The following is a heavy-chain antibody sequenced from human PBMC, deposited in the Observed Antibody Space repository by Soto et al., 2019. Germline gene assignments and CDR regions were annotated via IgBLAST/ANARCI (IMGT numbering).Heavy chain of an antibody. CDR3: AKDLGVVTHAGGFDP. CDR1: GFTFSSYG. CDR2: ISYDGSNK. V-gene: IGHV3-30*18. Sequence: GGSLRLSCAASGFTFSSYGMHWVRQAPGKGLEWVAVISYDGSNKYYADSVKGRFTISRDNSKNTLYLQMNSLRAEDTAVYYCAKDLGVVTHAGGFDPWGQGTLVTVSS. D-gene: IGHD3-16*01. J-gene: IGHJ5*02.